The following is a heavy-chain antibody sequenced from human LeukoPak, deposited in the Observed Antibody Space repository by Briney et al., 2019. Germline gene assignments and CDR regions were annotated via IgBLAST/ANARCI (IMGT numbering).Heavy chain of an antibody. Sequence: GGSLRLSCAASGLTFSSYSMNWVRQAPGKGLEWVSSISSSSSYIYYADSVKGRFTISRDNAKNSLYLQMNSLRAEDTAVYYCARGSGYLYYFDYWGQGTLVTVSS. J-gene: IGHJ4*02. CDR1: GLTFSSYS. CDR2: ISSSSSYI. CDR3: ARGSGYLYYFDY. D-gene: IGHD5-12*01. V-gene: IGHV3-21*01.